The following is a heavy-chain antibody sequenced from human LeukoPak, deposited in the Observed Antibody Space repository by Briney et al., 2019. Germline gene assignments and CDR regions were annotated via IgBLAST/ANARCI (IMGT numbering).Heavy chain of an antibody. V-gene: IGHV3-33*01. J-gene: IGHJ3*02. D-gene: IGHD4-17*01. CDR1: GFTFSSYG. CDR3: ARDSVTTSNPKPPEDAFDI. CDR2: IWYDGSNK. Sequence: GGSLRLSCAASGFTFSSYGMHWVRQAPGKGLEWVAVIWYDGSNKYYADSVKGRFTISRDNSKNTLYLQMNSLRAEDTAVYYCARDSVTTSNPKPPEDAFDIWGQGTMVTVSS.